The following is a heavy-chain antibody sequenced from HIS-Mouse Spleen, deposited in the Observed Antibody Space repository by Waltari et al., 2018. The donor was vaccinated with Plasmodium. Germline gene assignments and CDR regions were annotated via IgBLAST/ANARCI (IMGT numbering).Heavy chain of an antibody. D-gene: IGHD6-6*01. CDR3: ARTTYSSSSAKYYYYGMDV. CDR2: IDWDDDK. V-gene: IGHV2-70*15. Sequence: QVTLRESGPALVKPTQTLTLTCPLPGFSLSTSGMCVSWIRQPPGKALEWLARIDWDDDKYYSTSLKTRLTISKDTSKNQVVLTMTNMDPVDTATYYCARTTYSSSSAKYYYYGMDVWGQGTTVTVSS. J-gene: IGHJ6*02. CDR1: GFSLSTSGMC.